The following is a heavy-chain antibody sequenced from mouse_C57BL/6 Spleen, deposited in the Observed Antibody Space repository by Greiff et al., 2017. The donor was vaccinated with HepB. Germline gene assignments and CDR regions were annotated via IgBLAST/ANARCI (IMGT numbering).Heavy chain of an antibody. Sequence: VQLQQSGAELVRPGSSVKLSCKASGYTFTSYWMDWVKQRPGQGLEWIGNIYPSDSETHYNQKFKDKATLTVDKSSSTAYMQLSSLTSEDSAVYYCARSGYYDYDGYWGQGTTLTVSS. V-gene: IGHV1-61*01. CDR2: IYPSDSET. J-gene: IGHJ2*01. CDR3: ARSGYYDYDGY. D-gene: IGHD2-4*01. CDR1: GYTFTSYW.